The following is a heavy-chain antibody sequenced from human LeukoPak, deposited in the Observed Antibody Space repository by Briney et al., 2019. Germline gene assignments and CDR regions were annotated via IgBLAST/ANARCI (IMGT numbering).Heavy chain of an antibody. Sequence: GGSLRLSCAASGFTFSSYSMNWVRQAPGKGLEWVSAISGSGGSTYYADSVKGRFTISRDNSKNTLYLQMNSLRAEDTAVYYCAIVPRVRGFDYWGQGTLVTVSS. V-gene: IGHV3-23*01. CDR2: ISGSGGST. CDR3: AIVPRVRGFDY. J-gene: IGHJ4*02. CDR1: GFTFSSYS.